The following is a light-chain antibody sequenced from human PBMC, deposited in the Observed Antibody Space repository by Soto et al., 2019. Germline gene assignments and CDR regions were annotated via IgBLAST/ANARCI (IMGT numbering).Light chain of an antibody. Sequence: QSVLTQPASVSGSPGQSMTISCTGTSSDVGSYNLVSWYQQHPGKAPKLMIYEGSKRPSGVSNRFSGSKSGNTASLTISGPQAEDEADYYCCSYAGSSAYVFGTGTKVTVL. V-gene: IGLV2-23*01. CDR3: CSYAGSSAYV. J-gene: IGLJ1*01. CDR1: SSDVGSYNL. CDR2: EGS.